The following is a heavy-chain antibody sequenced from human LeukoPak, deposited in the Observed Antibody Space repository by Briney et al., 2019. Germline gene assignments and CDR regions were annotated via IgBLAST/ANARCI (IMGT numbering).Heavy chain of an antibody. V-gene: IGHV3-9*01. Sequence: PGGSLRLSCAASGFTFDDYAMHWVRQAPGKGLEWVSGINWNSGNIDYADSVKGRFTISRDNAKNSLYLQMNSLRAEDTALYYCAKDARGYMDYFDYWGQGTLVTVSS. J-gene: IGHJ4*02. CDR1: GFTFDDYA. D-gene: IGHD5-18*01. CDR2: INWNSGNI. CDR3: AKDARGYMDYFDY.